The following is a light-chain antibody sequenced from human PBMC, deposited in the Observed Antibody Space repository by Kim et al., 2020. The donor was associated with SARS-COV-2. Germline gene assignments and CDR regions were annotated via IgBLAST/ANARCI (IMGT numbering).Light chain of an antibody. V-gene: IGLV3-21*04. CDR1: NSGSKS. J-gene: IGLJ3*02. CDR2: SDT. CDR3: QVWDNSGDHWV. Sequence: SYELTQPPSVSVAPGKTATISGGGSNSGSKSVHWYQQKAGQAPILVIYSDTDRPSGIPERFSGSHFGSTATLTISGVEAGDEADYYCQVWDNSGDHWVFGGGTQLTVL.